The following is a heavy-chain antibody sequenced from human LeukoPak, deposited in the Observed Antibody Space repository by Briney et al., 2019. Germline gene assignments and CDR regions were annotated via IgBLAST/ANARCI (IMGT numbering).Heavy chain of an antibody. D-gene: IGHD5-12*01. CDR1: GFTFSSYT. CDR2: ITGDSAHI. Sequence: GGSPRLSCAASGFTFSSYTMNWVRQAPGKGLDWVSSITGDSAHIFYANSVQGRFIISRDDATNSLYLQMSGLTAEDTAVYYCARVRGYSRDFWGQGTLVTVSS. V-gene: IGHV3-21*01. J-gene: IGHJ4*02. CDR3: ARVRGYSRDF.